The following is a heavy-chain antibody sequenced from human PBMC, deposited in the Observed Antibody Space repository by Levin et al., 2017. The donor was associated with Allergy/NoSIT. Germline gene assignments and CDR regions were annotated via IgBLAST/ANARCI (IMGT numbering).Heavy chain of an antibody. D-gene: IGHD6-13*01. Sequence: TLSLTCTFSGFSLSTSGVGVGWIRQPPGKALERLALIYWDDDKRYRPSLKSRLTITKDTSKNHVVLTMTNMDPVDTATYYCAHRRYGNTWYDYWGQGTLVTVSS. CDR1: GFSLSTSGVG. V-gene: IGHV2-5*02. CDR3: AHRRYGNTWYDY. J-gene: IGHJ4*02. CDR2: IYWDDDK.